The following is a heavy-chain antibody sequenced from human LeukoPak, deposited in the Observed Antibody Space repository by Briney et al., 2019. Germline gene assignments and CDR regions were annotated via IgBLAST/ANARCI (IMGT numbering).Heavy chain of an antibody. V-gene: IGHV3-53*01. CDR3: AGRGFIAAAGYFYYGMDV. CDR1: GFTVSNNY. D-gene: IGHD6-13*01. J-gene: IGHJ6*02. Sequence: PGGSLRLSCAASGFTVSNNYMSWVRQAPGKGLEWVSVIYSGGSTYYADSVKGRFTISRDNSNNTLYLQMNSLRAEDTDVYYCAGRGFIAAAGYFYYGMDVWGQGTTVTVSS. CDR2: IYSGGST.